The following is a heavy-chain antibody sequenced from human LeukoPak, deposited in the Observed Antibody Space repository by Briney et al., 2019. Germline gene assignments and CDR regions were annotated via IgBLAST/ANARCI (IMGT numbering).Heavy chain of an antibody. CDR2: IFYTGIT. CDR3: ARHTSYGGNSAFDY. D-gene: IGHD2-21*02. V-gene: IGHV4-59*08. J-gene: IGHJ4*02. Sequence: SETLSLTCTVSGDSISSTYWSWIRQPPGKGLEWIGYIFYTGITNYNPSLKSRVTISIDTSRSHFSLKPSSVTAADTAVYYCARHTSYGGNSAFDYWGQGTLVTVSS. CDR1: GDSISSTY.